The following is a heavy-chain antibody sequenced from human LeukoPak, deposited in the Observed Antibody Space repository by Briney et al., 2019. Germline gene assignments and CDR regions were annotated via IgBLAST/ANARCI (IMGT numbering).Heavy chain of an antibody. CDR2: INPNSGGT. CDR3: AFHTRYCISTSCSDY. J-gene: IGHJ4*02. D-gene: IGHD2-2*01. V-gene: IGHV1-2*02. Sequence: ASVKVSCKASGYTFTGYYMYWLRQAPGQGLEWMGWINPNSGGTNYAQKFQGRVTMTRDTSISTAYMELSRLRSDDTAVYYCAFHTRYCISTSCSDYWGQGTLVTVSS. CDR1: GYTFTGYY.